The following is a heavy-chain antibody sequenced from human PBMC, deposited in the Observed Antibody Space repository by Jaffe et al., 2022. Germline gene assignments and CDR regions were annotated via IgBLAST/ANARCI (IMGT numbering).Heavy chain of an antibody. J-gene: IGHJ2*01. V-gene: IGHV3-7*01. CDR1: GFTFSTYW. CDR3: VRLGHSNGRYFDL. Sequence: EVQLVESGGGLVQPGGSLRLSCAASGFTFSTYWMSWVRQAPGKGLEWVANIKQDGSDKYYVDSVKGRFTMSRDNARNSLYLQMNSLRAEDTAVYYCVRLGHSNGRYFDLWGRGTLVTVSS. CDR2: IKQDGSDK. D-gene: IGHD4-4*01.